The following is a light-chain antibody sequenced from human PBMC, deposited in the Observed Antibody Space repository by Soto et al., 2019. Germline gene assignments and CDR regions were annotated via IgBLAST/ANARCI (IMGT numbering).Light chain of an antibody. CDR1: KLGDKF. V-gene: IGLV3-1*01. CDR2: QDN. Sequence: SYELTQPPSVSVSPGQTASITCSGPKLGDKFASWYQQRPGQSPVLVISQDNKRPSGIPERFSGSNSGNTATLTISGTQAVDEADYYCQAWDSGTYVFAPGTKLTVL. CDR3: QAWDSGTYV. J-gene: IGLJ1*01.